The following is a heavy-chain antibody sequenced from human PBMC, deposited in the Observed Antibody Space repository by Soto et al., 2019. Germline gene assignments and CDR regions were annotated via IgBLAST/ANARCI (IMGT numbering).Heavy chain of an antibody. D-gene: IGHD5-18*01. CDR2: IYWDDDE. CDR1: GFSLTTRGVG. Sequence: QITWKESGPTLVKPTQTLTLTCTFSGFSLTTRGVGVGWIRQPPGKALEWLALIYWDDDEGYSPSLKSKLTITKDTSNNQVVLTMTHRDPVDTATYFCAHRPRGYSYHFDYWGQGTLVTVSS. J-gene: IGHJ4*02. V-gene: IGHV2-5*02. CDR3: AHRPRGYSYHFDY.